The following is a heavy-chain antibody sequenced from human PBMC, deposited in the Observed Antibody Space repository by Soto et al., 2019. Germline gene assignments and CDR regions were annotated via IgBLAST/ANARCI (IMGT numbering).Heavy chain of an antibody. D-gene: IGHD2-21*02. Sequence: GWSLRLSCASSVFTFGNYAMNWVRQAPGKGLEWISSISDPGTSTYYANPVKGRFSMSRDNSKNTLFLQMNRLRADDTAVYFCAKSLVTPSDAFDLWGRGTLVTV. CDR3: AKSLVTPSDAFDL. CDR2: ISDPGTST. V-gene: IGHV3-23*01. J-gene: IGHJ3*01. CDR1: VFTFGNYA.